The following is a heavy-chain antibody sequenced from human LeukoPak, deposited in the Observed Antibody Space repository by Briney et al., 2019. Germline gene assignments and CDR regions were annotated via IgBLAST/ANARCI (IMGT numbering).Heavy chain of an antibody. V-gene: IGHV4-59*01. Sequence: PSETLSLTCTVSGGSISSYYWSWIRQPPGKGLEWIGNIYYSGSTNYNPSLKSRVTISVDTSKNQFSLKLSSVTAADTAVYYCASPGARYFDWLSHIEYYMDVWGKGTTVTISS. CDR3: ASPGARYFDWLSHIEYYMDV. CDR2: IYYSGST. CDR1: GGSISSYY. J-gene: IGHJ6*03. D-gene: IGHD3-9*01.